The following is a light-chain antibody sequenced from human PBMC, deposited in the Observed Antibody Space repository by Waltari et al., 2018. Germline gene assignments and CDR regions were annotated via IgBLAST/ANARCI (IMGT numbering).Light chain of an antibody. CDR2: KDV. V-gene: IGLV3-9*01. Sequence: SYVLTQPLSVSVALGQTARVACGGSNIETKSVHWYQQKPGQAPVLGIYKDVNRASGIPDRFSGSNSGNTATLTISRAQVGDEGDYFCQVWDTNSLYVFGTGTKVTVL. J-gene: IGLJ1*01. CDR3: QVWDTNSLYV. CDR1: NIETKS.